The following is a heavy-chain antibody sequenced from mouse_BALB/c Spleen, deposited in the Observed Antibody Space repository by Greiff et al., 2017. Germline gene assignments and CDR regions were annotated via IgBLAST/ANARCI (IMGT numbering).Heavy chain of an antibody. D-gene: IGHD2-4*01. Sequence: QVQLKQPGAELVKPGASVKLSCKASGYTFTSYYMYWVKQRPGQGLEWIGGINPSNGGTNFNEKFKSKATLTVDKSSSTAYMQLSSLTSEDSAVYYCTRYGDYDGGFAYWGQGTLVTVSA. CDR3: TRYGDYDGGFAY. J-gene: IGHJ3*01. V-gene: IGHV1S81*02. CDR2: INPSNGGT. CDR1: GYTFTSYY.